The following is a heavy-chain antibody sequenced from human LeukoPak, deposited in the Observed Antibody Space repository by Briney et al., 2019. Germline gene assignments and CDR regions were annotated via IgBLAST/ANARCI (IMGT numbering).Heavy chain of an antibody. CDR2: IKQDGSEK. J-gene: IGHJ4*02. V-gene: IGHV3-7*01. Sequence: GGSLRLSCAASGFTFSSYWMSWVRQAPGKGLEWVANIKQDGSEKYYVDSVKGRFTISRDNAKNSLYLQMNSLRAEDTAVYYCARDDGIVVPYYFDYWGQGTPVTVSS. D-gene: IGHD2-2*01. CDR3: ARDDGIVVPYYFDY. CDR1: GFTFSSYW.